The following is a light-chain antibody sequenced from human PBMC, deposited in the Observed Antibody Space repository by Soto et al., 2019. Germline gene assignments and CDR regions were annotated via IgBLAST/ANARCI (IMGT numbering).Light chain of an antibody. J-gene: IGKJ2*01. CDR2: GAS. CDR1: LSVSSTY. Sequence: EVVLTQSPGTLSLSPGERTTLSCRASLSVSSTYLAWYQQKPGQAPRLLVYGASSRATGIPDRFSGSGSGTDFTLTISRLEPEDFAVYYCQHYGSSSMYTFGQGTKLEIK. CDR3: QHYGSSSMYT. V-gene: IGKV3-20*01.